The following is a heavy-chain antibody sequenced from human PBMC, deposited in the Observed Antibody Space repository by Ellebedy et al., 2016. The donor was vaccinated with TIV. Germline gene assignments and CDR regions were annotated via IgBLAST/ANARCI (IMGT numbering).Heavy chain of an antibody. V-gene: IGHV3-48*02. CDR1: GFTFSNYF. Sequence: GESLKISXAASGFTFSNYFFNWVRQAPGRGLEWIAYIDDRDTVIDYADSVKGRFTISRDNAKNSLYLQMNSLRDEDTAVYYCATQGPHYGSGEIDYWGQGTLVTVSA. D-gene: IGHD3-10*01. J-gene: IGHJ4*02. CDR2: IDDRDTVI. CDR3: ATQGPHYGSGEIDY.